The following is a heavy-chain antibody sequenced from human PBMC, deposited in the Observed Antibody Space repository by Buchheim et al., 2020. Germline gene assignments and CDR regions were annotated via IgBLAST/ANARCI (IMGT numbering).Heavy chain of an antibody. J-gene: IGHJ5*02. V-gene: IGHV4-61*02. CDR3: ARDLSGSSGVFWFDP. CDR2: VYTSGRT. D-gene: IGHD6-6*01. Sequence: QVQLQESGPGLVKPSETLSLTCTVSGGSISSVSYYWNWIRRPAGKGLEWIGRVYTSGRTNYNPSLKSRVTISIDTSKNQFSLNLSSVTAADTAVYYCARDLSGSSGVFWFDPWGQGTL. CDR1: GGSISSVSYY.